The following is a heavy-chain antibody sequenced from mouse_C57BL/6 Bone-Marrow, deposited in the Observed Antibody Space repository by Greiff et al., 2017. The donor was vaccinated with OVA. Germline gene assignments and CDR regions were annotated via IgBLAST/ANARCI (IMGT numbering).Heavy chain of an antibody. CDR3: ARRRRGYAMDY. CDR2: ISSGGSYT. V-gene: IGHV5-6*01. D-gene: IGHD2-12*01. J-gene: IGHJ4*01. Sequence: EVQRVESGGDLVKPGGSLKLSCAASGFTFSSYGMSWVRQTPDKRLEWVATISSGGSYTYYPDSVKGRFTISRDNAKNTLYLQMSSLKSEDTAMYYCARRRRGYAMDYWGQGTSVTVSS. CDR1: GFTFSSYG.